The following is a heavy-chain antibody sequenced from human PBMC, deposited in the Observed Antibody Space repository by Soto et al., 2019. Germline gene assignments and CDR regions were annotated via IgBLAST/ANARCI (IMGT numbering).Heavy chain of an antibody. D-gene: IGHD3-10*01. V-gene: IGHV3-74*03. CDR1: GFTFSTTW. J-gene: IGHJ6*02. CDR2: IDADDSSA. CDR3: ARDYYYSVDV. Sequence: GXSLRLSCVVSGFTFSTTWMHCVRQAPGKGLVWVSRIDADDSSATYADSVKGRFTISRDNSKNTLYLQMNSLGPEDTAVYYCARDYYYSVDVWGQGTSVTVSS.